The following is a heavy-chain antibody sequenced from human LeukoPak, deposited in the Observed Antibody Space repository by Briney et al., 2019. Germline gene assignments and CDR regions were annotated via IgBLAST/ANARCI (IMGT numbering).Heavy chain of an antibody. V-gene: IGHV1-3*01. Sequence: ASVKVSCTASGYTFTSYAMHWVRQAPGQRLEWMGWINAGNGNTKYSQKFQGRVTITRDTSASTAYMELSSLRSEDTAVYYCARIGVVPAAMLSSIPFDIWGQGTMVTVSS. J-gene: IGHJ3*02. D-gene: IGHD2-2*01. CDR3: ARIGVVPAAMLSSIPFDI. CDR1: GYTFTSYA. CDR2: INAGNGNT.